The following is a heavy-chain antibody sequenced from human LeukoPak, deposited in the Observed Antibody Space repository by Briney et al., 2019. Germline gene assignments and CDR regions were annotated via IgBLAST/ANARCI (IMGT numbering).Heavy chain of an antibody. Sequence: SETLSLTCTVSGGSISSSSYYWGWIRQPPGKGLEWIGYIYYSGSTNYNPSLKSRVTISVDTSKNQFSLKLSSVTAADTAVYYCARDSSSSGWVDYWGQGTLVTVSS. D-gene: IGHD6-19*01. CDR1: GGSISSSSYY. J-gene: IGHJ4*02. V-gene: IGHV4-61*01. CDR3: ARDSSSSGWVDY. CDR2: IYYSGST.